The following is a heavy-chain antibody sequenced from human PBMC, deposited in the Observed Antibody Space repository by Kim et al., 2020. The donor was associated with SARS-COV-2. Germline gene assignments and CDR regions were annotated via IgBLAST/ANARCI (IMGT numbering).Heavy chain of an antibody. D-gene: IGHD2-21*02. CDR3: ARSGGRRLPYYYYYYGMDV. Sequence: SETLSLTCTVSGGSISSGGYYWSWIRQHPGKGLEWIGYIYYSGSTYYNPSLKSRVTISVDTSKNQFSLKLSSVTAADTAVYYCARSGGRRLPYYYYYYGMDVWGQGTTVTVSS. CDR1: GGSISSGGYY. V-gene: IGHV4-31*03. J-gene: IGHJ6*02. CDR2: IYYSGST.